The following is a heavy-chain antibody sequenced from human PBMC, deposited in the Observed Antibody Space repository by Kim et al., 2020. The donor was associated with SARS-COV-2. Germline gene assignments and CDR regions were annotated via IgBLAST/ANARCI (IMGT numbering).Heavy chain of an antibody. CDR3: ARDSHDSCFDY. D-gene: IGHD3-22*01. V-gene: IGHV3-11*04. Sequence: YYAESMKGRFTISRDNANNSLYLQINSLRAEDTAVYYCARDSHDSCFDYWGQGTLVTVSS. J-gene: IGHJ4*02.